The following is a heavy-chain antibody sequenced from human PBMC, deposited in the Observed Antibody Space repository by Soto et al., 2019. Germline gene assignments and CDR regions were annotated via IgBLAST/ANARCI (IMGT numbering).Heavy chain of an antibody. J-gene: IGHJ4*02. D-gene: IGHD1-26*01. CDR3: ARSIVGATFDY. CDR1: GGSISSYY. Sequence: SETLSLTCTVSGGSISSYYWSWIRQPPGKGLEWIGYIYYSGSTNYNPSLKSRVTISVDTSKNQFSLKLSSVTAADTAVYYCARSIVGATFDYWGQGTLVTVSS. CDR2: IYYSGST. V-gene: IGHV4-59*01.